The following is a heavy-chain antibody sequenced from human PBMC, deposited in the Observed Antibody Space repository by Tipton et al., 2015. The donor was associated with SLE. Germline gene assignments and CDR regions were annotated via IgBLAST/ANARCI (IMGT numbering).Heavy chain of an antibody. CDR3: ARGATTQSFDY. V-gene: IGHV3-53*04. D-gene: IGHD4-17*01. CDR1: GFTVSSSY. CDR2: IYSGGST. J-gene: IGHJ4*02. Sequence: SLRLSCAASGFTVSSSYMSWVRQAPGKGLEWVSIIYSGGSTYYADSVKGRFTISRNNSKNTVYLQMNSLRAEDTAVYYCARGATTQSFDYWGQGTLVTVSS.